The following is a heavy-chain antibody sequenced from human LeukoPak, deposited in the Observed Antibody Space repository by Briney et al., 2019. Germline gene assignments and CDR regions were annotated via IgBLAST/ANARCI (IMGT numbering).Heavy chain of an antibody. CDR1: GFNFGSDA. D-gene: IGHD2-21*01. V-gene: IGHV3-30-3*02. J-gene: IGHJ4*02. CDR2: ISYHGRDQ. Sequence: GRSLRLSCTASGFNFGSDAMHWVRQAPGKGLEWVAVISYHGRDQYYADSVKGRFTISRDNSKSTLSLQMNSLRAEDTAVYYCAKDFRIGYSAHFDYWGQGALVTVSS. CDR3: AKDFRIGYSAHFDY.